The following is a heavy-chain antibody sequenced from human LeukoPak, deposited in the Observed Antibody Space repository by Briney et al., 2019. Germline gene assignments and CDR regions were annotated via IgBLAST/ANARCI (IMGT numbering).Heavy chain of an antibody. D-gene: IGHD6-19*01. CDR2: IYHRGTT. CDR1: GYSISNVYY. J-gene: IGHJ4*02. Sequence: PSETLSLTCAVSGYSISNVYYWGWLRQPPGRGPEWIATIYHRGTTYYSPSLKSRVAISVDTSKNQFSLKLSSVTAADTAVYYCARHGSGWSFDYWGQGTLVTVSS. V-gene: IGHV4-38-2*01. CDR3: ARHGSGWSFDY.